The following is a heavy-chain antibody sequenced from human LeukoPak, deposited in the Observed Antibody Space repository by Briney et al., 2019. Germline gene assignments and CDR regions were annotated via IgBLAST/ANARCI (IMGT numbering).Heavy chain of an antibody. Sequence: SQTLSLTCTVSGGSISSGDYYWNWIRQPAGKGLEWIGRIYTSGSTDYNPSLRSRVTISVDTSKNQFSVELSSVTAADTAVYYCARLPDVVTGTWSQGTLVTVSS. CDR2: IYTSGST. CDR3: ARLPDVVTGT. V-gene: IGHV4-61*02. D-gene: IGHD6-19*01. CDR1: GGSISSGDYY. J-gene: IGHJ5*02.